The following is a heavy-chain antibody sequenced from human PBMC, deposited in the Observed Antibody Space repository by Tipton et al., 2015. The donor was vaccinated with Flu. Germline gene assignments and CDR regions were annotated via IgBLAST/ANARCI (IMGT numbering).Heavy chain of an antibody. Sequence: QVQLVQSGAEVKQPGASVKVSCKGFGYSFTVHYIHWVRQAPGQGLEWMGWINTNDNGTRYSQKLQGRVTMTRDTSISTVYMELTRLTSDDTAVYYCARDGAGYNGAFDMWGQGTMVTVSS. CDR1: GYSFTVHY. D-gene: IGHD5-24*01. CDR3: ARDGAGYNGAFDM. J-gene: IGHJ3*02. CDR2: INTNDNGT. V-gene: IGHV1-2*02.